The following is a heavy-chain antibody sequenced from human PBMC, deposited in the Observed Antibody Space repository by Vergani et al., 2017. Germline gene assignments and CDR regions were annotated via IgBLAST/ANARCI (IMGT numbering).Heavy chain of an antibody. D-gene: IGHD2-8*01. Sequence: QVQLVESGGGVVQPGRSLRLSCAASGFTFSSYGMHWVRQAPGKGLEWVAVISYDGSNKYYADSVKGRFTISRDNSKNTLYLQMNSLRAEDTAVYYCATDGSRGVPWGCTNGVCFLYYYMGVRGKGTTFTVPS. CDR1: GFTFSSYG. CDR2: ISYDGSNK. J-gene: IGHJ6*03. CDR3: ATDGSRGVPWGCTNGVCFLYYYMGV. V-gene: IGHV3-30*03.